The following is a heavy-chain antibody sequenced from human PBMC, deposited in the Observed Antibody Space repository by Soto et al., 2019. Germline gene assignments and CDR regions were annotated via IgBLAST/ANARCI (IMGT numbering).Heavy chain of an antibody. J-gene: IGHJ5*02. CDR1: GGSFSGYY. D-gene: IGHD3-10*01. CDR3: ASSGSGSFYPNWFDP. V-gene: IGHV4-34*01. CDR2: INHSGST. Sequence: QVQLQQWGAGLLKPSETLSLTCAVYGGSFSGYYWSWIRQPPGKGLEWIGEINHSGSTNYNPSLTSRVTISIDTSKNQFSLKLSSVTAADTAVYYCASSGSGSFYPNWFDPWGQGTLVTVSS.